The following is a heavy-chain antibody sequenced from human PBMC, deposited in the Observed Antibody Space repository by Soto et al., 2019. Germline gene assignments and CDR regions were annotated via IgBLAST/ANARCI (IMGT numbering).Heavy chain of an antibody. Sequence: SETLSLTCTVSGGSISSGGYYWSWIRQHPGKGLEWIGYIYYSGSTYYNPSLKSRVTISVDTSKNQFSLKLSSVTAADTAVYYCARGRAYYDILTGYPTNYFDYWGQGTLVTVSS. V-gene: IGHV4-31*03. CDR3: ARGRAYYDILTGYPTNYFDY. J-gene: IGHJ4*02. CDR1: GGSISSGGYY. CDR2: IYYSGST. D-gene: IGHD3-9*01.